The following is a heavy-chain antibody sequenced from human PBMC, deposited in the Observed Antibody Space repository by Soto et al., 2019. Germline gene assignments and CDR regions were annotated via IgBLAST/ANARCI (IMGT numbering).Heavy chain of an antibody. V-gene: IGHV3-9*01. Sequence: GGSLRLSCAASGFTFDDYAMHWVRQAPGKGLEWVSGISWNSGSIGYADSVKGRFTISRDNAKNSLYLQMNSLRAEDTAVYYCANTLPTHDAFDIWGQGTMVTVSS. CDR3: ANTLPTHDAFDI. CDR2: ISWNSGSI. J-gene: IGHJ3*02. CDR1: GFTFDDYA.